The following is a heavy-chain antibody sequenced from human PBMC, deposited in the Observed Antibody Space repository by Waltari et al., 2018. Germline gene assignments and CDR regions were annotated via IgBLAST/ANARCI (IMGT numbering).Heavy chain of an antibody. CDR2: INHSGST. CDR3: ARGRGMATITGGWFDP. CDR1: GGSFSGYY. D-gene: IGHD5-12*01. V-gene: IGHV4-34*01. J-gene: IGHJ5*02. Sequence: QVQLQQWGAGLLKPSETLSLTCAVYGGSFSGYYWSWIRQPPGKGLEWIGEINHSGSTNYNPSLKRRVTISVDTSKNQFSLKLSSVTAADTAVYYCARGRGMATITGGWFDPWGQGTLVTVSS.